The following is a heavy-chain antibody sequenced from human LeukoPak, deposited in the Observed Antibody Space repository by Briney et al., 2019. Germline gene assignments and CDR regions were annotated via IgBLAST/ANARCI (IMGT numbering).Heavy chain of an antibody. CDR3: ARAADY. V-gene: IGHV3-7*01. J-gene: IGHJ4*02. Sequence: GGSLRLSCVASGFTFSNYWMSWVRQTPGKGLEWLTNINQDGSEKYYVDSVKGRFTISRDNARNSLFLQMSSLRGEDTAIYYCARAADYWGQGTLVTVSS. CDR2: INQDGSEK. CDR1: GFTFSNYW.